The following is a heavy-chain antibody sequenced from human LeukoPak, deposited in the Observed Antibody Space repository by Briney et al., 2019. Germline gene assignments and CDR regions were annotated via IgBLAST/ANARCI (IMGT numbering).Heavy chain of an antibody. CDR2: IYSGGST. V-gene: IGHV3-53*01. CDR3: ARGPETAMVPRY. CDR1: GFTFSSYA. Sequence: GGSLRLSCAASGFTFSSYAMSWVRQALGKGLEWVSVIYSGGSTYYADSVKGRFTISRDNSKNTLYLQMSSLRVEDTAVYYCARGPETAMVPRYWGQGTLVTVSS. D-gene: IGHD5-18*01. J-gene: IGHJ4*02.